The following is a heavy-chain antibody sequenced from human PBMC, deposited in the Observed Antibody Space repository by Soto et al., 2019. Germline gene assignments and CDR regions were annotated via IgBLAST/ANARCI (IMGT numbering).Heavy chain of an antibody. V-gene: IGHV4-61*01. Sequence: PSETLSLTCTVSGGSVSSGSYYWSWIRQPPGKGLEWIGYIYYSGSTNYNPSLKSRVTISVDTSKNQFSLKLSSVTAADTAVYYCARGPATIFSPFDPWGQGTLVTVSS. D-gene: IGHD3-9*01. CDR1: GGSVSSGSYY. CDR2: IYYSGST. CDR3: ARGPATIFSPFDP. J-gene: IGHJ5*02.